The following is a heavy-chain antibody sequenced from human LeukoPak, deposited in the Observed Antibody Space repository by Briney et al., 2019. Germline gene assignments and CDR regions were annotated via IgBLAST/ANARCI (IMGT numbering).Heavy chain of an antibody. CDR1: GFTFSGSA. CDR3: TSPVEMATIGVPH. Sequence: PGGSLRLSCAASGFTFSGSAMHWVRQASGKGLEWVGRIRSKANSYATAYAASVKGRFIISRDDSKNTAYLQMNSLTTEDTAVYYCTSPVEMATIGVPHWGQGTLVTVSS. D-gene: IGHD5-24*01. CDR2: IRSKANSYAT. J-gene: IGHJ4*02. V-gene: IGHV3-73*01.